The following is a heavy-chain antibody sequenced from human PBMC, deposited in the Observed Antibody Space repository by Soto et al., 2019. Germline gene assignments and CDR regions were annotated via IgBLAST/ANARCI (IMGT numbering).Heavy chain of an antibody. CDR2: ISPSSGYT. CDR1: GYSFTTYG. D-gene: IGHD6-25*01. V-gene: IGHV1-18*01. CDR3: AREMWTRSGPQNFFDY. J-gene: IGHJ4*02. Sequence: ASVKVSCKASGYSFTTYGFFWVRQVPGKGLEWMGYISPSSGYTTYAPNLQDRVIMTTDSSTTTVYMELRSLRSDDTAVYYCAREMWTRSGPQNFFDYWGQGALVTVSS.